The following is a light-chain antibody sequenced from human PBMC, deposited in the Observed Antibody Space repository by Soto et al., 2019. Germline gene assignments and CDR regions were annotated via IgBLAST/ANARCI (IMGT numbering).Light chain of an antibody. V-gene: IGLV4-69*01. CDR3: QTWGTGIPV. CDR2: LNGDGSH. CDR1: RGHSSNA. J-gene: IGLJ2*01. Sequence: QTVGTQSPSASASLGASVKLTCTLSRGHSSNAIAWHQQQPEKGPRYLMKLNGDGSHSKGDGIPDRFSGSSSGAERYLTISSLQSEDEADYYCQTWGTGIPVFGGGTKVTVL.